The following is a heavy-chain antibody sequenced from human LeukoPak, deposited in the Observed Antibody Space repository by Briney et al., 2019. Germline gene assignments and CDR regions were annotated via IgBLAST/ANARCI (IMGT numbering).Heavy chain of an antibody. D-gene: IGHD6-13*01. CDR3: AREPSSWYYFDY. V-gene: IGHV4-59*01. CDR2: IYYSGST. J-gene: IGHJ4*02. Sequence: SSETLSLTCTVSGGSISSYYWSWIRQPPGKGLEWIGYIYYSGSTNYNPSLKSRVTISVDTSKNQFSLKLSSVTAADTAVYYCAREPSSWYYFDYWGQGTLVTVSS. CDR1: GGSISSYY.